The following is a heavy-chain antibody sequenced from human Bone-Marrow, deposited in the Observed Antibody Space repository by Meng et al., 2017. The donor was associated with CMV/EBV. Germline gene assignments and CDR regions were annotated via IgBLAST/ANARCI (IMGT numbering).Heavy chain of an antibody. V-gene: IGHV4-61*01. D-gene: IGHD1-26*01. CDR1: GGSVSSGSYY. CDR2: IYYSGST. Sequence: SETLSLTCTVSGGSVSSGSYYWSWIRQPPGKGLEWIGYIYYSGSTNYNPSLKSRVTISVDTSKNQFSLKLSSVTAADTAVYYCARGNSVVGAKRRSNWFDPWGQGTLVTVSS. J-gene: IGHJ5*02. CDR3: ARGNSVVGAKRRSNWFDP.